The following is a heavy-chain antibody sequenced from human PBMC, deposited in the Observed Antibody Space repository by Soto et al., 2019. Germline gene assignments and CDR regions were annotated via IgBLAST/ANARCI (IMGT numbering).Heavy chain of an antibody. CDR3: AKDPYYDSGSHPPDY. CDR2: ISNSGGNT. CDR1: GFSISTFA. Sequence: PGGSLRLSCAASGFSISTFAMTWVRQAPGKGLEWVSGISNSGGNTYYADSVKGRFSISRDNSKSTLYLQMNSLRAEDTAVYYCAKDPYYDSGSHPPDYWGQGTLVTAPQ. J-gene: IGHJ4*02. D-gene: IGHD3-10*01. V-gene: IGHV3-23*01.